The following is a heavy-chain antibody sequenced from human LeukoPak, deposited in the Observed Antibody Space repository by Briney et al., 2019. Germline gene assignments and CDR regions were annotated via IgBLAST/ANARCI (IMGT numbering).Heavy chain of an antibody. V-gene: IGHV3-11*04. D-gene: IGHD4-17*01. J-gene: IGHJ6*03. CDR1: GFTFTDYY. CDR3: ARVAYGAYYMDV. Sequence: GGSLRLSCAASGFTFTDYYMSWIRQAPGKGQEWVSYISSSGTTIYYADSVKGRFAISRDNAKNSLYLQMNSLRAEDTAVYYCARVAYGAYYMDVWGKGTTVTVSS. CDR2: ISSSGTTI.